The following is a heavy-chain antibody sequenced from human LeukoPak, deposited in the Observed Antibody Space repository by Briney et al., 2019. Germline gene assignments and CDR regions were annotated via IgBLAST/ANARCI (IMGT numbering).Heavy chain of an antibody. CDR1: GGSISSYY. CDR2: IYYTGNT. D-gene: IGHD1-26*01. Sequence: SETLSLTCTVSGGSISSYYWSWIRQPPGKGLEWIGYIYYTGNTNYNPSLMGRVTISVDTSKNQFSLGLSSVTAADTAVYYCARTPTSGSYYFDYWGQGTLVTVSS. J-gene: IGHJ4*02. CDR3: ARTPTSGSYYFDY. V-gene: IGHV4-59*01.